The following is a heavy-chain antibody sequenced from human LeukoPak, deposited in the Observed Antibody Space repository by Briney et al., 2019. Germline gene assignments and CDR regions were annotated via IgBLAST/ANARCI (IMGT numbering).Heavy chain of an antibody. CDR2: ISAYNGNT. CDR3: AREESGYGDASLGFDP. CDR1: GYTFTSYG. J-gene: IGHJ5*02. V-gene: IGHV1-18*01. Sequence: ASVKVSCKASGYTFTSYGISWVRQAPGQGLEWMGWISAYNGNTNYAQKLQGRVTMTTDTSTSTAYMELRSLRSDDTAVYYCAREESGYGDASLGFDPWGQGTLVTVSS. D-gene: IGHD4-17*01.